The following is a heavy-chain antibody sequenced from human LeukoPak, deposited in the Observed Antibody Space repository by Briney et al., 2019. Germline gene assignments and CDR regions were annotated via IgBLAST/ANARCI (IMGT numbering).Heavy chain of an antibody. CDR3: TSLPVAGSDDAFDI. Sequence: GGSLRLSCAASGFTFSSYGMHWVRQAPGKGLEWVALIWYDGSNKYYADSVKGRFITSRDNSKYTLYLQMDSLRADDTAVYYCTSLPVAGSDDAFDIWGQGTMVTVSS. CDR1: GFTFSSYG. D-gene: IGHD6-19*01. J-gene: IGHJ3*02. V-gene: IGHV3-33*01. CDR2: IWYDGSNK.